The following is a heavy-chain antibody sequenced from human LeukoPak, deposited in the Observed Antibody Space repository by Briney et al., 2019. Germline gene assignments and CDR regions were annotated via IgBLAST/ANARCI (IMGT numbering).Heavy chain of an antibody. J-gene: IGHJ4*02. CDR2: TWYDGSNK. D-gene: IGHD1-1*01. V-gene: IGHV3-33*01. Sequence: PGGSLRLSCAASGFTFSTYGMHWVRQAQGKGLEWVALTWYDGSNKNYADSVKGRFTISRDNSKNTLYLQMNSLRAEDTAVYYCARDRATTYFDYWGQGTLVTVSS. CDR3: ARDRATTYFDY. CDR1: GFTFSTYG.